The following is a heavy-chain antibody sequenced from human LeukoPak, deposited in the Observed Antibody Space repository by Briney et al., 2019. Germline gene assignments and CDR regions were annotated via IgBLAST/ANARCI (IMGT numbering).Heavy chain of an antibody. D-gene: IGHD5-18*01. CDR3: ARDPIEVGGYSYGYDVTLDY. Sequence: PGGSLRLSCAASGFTFSSYSMNWVRQAPGKGLEWVSSISSSSSYIYYADSVKGRFTISRDNAKNSLYLQMNSLRAEDTAVYYCARDPIEVGGYSYGYDVTLDYWGQGTLVTVSS. CDR1: GFTFSSYS. J-gene: IGHJ4*02. CDR2: ISSSSSYI. V-gene: IGHV3-21*01.